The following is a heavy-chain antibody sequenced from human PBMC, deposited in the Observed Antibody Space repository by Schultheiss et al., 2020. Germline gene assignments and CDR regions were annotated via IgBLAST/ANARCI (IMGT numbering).Heavy chain of an antibody. CDR1: GGSFSGYY. CDR3: ARETTVTTRWYFDL. J-gene: IGHJ2*01. V-gene: IGHV4-34*01. CDR2: IYYSGST. D-gene: IGHD4-17*01. Sequence: SETLSLTCAVYGGSFSGYYWSWIRQPPGKGLEWIGYIYYSGSTYYNPSLKSRVTISVDTSKNQFSLKLSSVTAADTAVYYCARETTVTTRWYFDLWGRGTLVTVSS.